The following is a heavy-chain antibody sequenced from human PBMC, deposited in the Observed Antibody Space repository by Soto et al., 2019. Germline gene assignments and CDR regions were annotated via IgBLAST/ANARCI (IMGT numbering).Heavy chain of an antibody. Sequence: QLQLQESGSGLVKPSQTLSLTCAVSGGSISSGGYSWSWIRQPPGKGLEWIGYIYHSGSTYYNPSLQSRVTISVDRSKNQFARKLSSVTAADTAVDYRASGLVTTLHYWGQGTLVTVSS. J-gene: IGHJ4*02. V-gene: IGHV4-30-2*01. CDR2: IYHSGST. CDR1: GGSISSGGYS. D-gene: IGHD4-17*01. CDR3: ASGLVTTLHY.